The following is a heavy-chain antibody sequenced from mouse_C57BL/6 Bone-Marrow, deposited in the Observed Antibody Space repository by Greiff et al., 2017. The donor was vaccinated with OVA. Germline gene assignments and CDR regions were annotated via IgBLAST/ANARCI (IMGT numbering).Heavy chain of an antibody. D-gene: IGHD4-1*01. Sequence: VQLQQSGPELVKPGASVKISCKASGYSFTGYYMNWVKQSPEKSLEWIGEINPSTGGTTSNQKFKAKATLTVDKSSSTAYMQLKSLTSEDSAVDYCARGGTSPFAYWGQGTLVTVSA. CDR2: INPSTGGT. CDR3: ARGGTSPFAY. CDR1: GYSFTGYY. J-gene: IGHJ3*01. V-gene: IGHV1-42*01.